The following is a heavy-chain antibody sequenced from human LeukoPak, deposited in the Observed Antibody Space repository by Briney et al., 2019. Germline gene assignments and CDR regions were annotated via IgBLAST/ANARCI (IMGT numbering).Heavy chain of an antibody. V-gene: IGHV1-18*04. Sequence: GASVKVSCKASGYTFTGYYMHWVRQAPGQGLEWMGWISAYNGNTNYAQKLQGRVTMTTDTSTSTAYMELRSLRSDDTAVYYCASGPTIFGVVTKDYWGQGTLVTVSS. CDR1: GYTFTGYY. D-gene: IGHD3-3*01. CDR2: ISAYNGNT. J-gene: IGHJ4*02. CDR3: ASGPTIFGVVTKDY.